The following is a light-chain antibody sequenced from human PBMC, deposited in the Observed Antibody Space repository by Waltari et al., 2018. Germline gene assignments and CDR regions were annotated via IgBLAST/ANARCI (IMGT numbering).Light chain of an antibody. CDR3: QQSFSTPLT. CDR2: AAS. J-gene: IGKJ4*01. Sequence: DIQMTQSPSSLSASLGDSVTITCRASQSIRSYVNWDQQKPGVAPKLLIYAASSLRNGVPSRFSGSGSGTDFSLTISSLQPEDFATYYCQQSFSTPLTFGGGTKVEIK. CDR1: QSIRSY. V-gene: IGKV1-39*01.